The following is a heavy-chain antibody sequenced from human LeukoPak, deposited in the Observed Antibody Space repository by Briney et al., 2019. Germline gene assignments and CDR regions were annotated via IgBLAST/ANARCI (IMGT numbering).Heavy chain of an antibody. J-gene: IGHJ4*02. CDR1: GFTFSSYG. D-gene: IGHD6-13*01. Sequence: PGGSLRLSCAAPGFTFSSYGMSWVRQAPGKGLEWVSSIIGSGGSTYYADSVKGRFTISRDNSKNTLYLQMNSLRAEDTAVYYCTSSSHSSIRFDYWGQGTLVTVSS. V-gene: IGHV3-23*01. CDR2: IIGSGGST. CDR3: TSSSHSSIRFDY.